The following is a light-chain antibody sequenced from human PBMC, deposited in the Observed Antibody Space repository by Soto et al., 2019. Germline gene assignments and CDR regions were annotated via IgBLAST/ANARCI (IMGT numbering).Light chain of an antibody. CDR2: ATS. CDR1: QGMRN. J-gene: IGKJ2*01. CDR3: LQQHTYPYT. Sequence: DIQMTQSPFSLSASVGDRVTITCSASQGMRNLGWCQQKPGGAPKRLIYATSTLEGGVPSRFSGSGSGTEFTLTISSLQPEDFATYFCLQQHTYPYTFGQGTKLEIK. V-gene: IGKV1-17*01.